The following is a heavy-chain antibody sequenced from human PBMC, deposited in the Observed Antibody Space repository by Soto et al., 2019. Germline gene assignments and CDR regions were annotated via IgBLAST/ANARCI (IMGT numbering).Heavy chain of an antibody. V-gene: IGHV1-69*13. J-gene: IGHJ4*02. CDR2: NIPIFGTA. D-gene: IGHD6-19*01. Sequence: ASVKVSCKASGGTFSSYAISWVRQAPGQGLEWMGGNIPIFGTANYAQNFQGRVTIAADESTNTAYMELSSLRSEDTAVYYCARDLGSGWYNYWGQGTLVTVSS. CDR3: ARDLGSGWYNY. CDR1: GGTFSSYA.